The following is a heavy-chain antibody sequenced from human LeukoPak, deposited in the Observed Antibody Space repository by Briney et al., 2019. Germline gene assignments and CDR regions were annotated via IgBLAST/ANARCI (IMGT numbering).Heavy chain of an antibody. Sequence: WASVKVSCKASGYTFTGYYMHWVRQAPGQGLEWMGWINPNSGGTNYAQKFQGRVTMTRDTPISTAYMELSRLRSDDTAVYYCARPKLGDAFDIWGQGTMVTVSS. J-gene: IGHJ3*02. D-gene: IGHD7-27*01. CDR1: GYTFTGYY. CDR3: ARPKLGDAFDI. V-gene: IGHV1-2*02. CDR2: INPNSGGT.